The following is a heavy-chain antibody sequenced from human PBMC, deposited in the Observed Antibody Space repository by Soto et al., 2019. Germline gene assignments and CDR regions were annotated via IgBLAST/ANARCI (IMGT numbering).Heavy chain of an antibody. CDR1: GGTFSIYA. D-gene: IGHD3-16*02. Sequence: SVKVSCKASGGTFSIYAMCWVQQAPGQGLEWMGGIIPIFGTANYAQKFQGRVTITADESTSTAYMELSSLRSEDTAVYYCAREQTYRYAFDIWGQGTMVTVSS. V-gene: IGHV1-69*13. CDR2: IIPIFGTA. J-gene: IGHJ3*02. CDR3: AREQTYRYAFDI.